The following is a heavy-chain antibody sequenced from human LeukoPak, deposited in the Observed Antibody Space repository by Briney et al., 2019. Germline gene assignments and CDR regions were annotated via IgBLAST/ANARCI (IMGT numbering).Heavy chain of an antibody. CDR2: IYYTGST. Sequence: SETLSLTCTVSGGSISSSSYYWGWIRQPPGKGLVWIGCIYYTGSTYYNPSLKSRVTISVDTSKNQFSLKLSSVTAADTAVYYCARQIDGFGEFGYFDYWGQGTLVTVSS. CDR3: ARQIDGFGEFGYFDY. J-gene: IGHJ4*02. V-gene: IGHV4-39*01. CDR1: GGSISSSSYY. D-gene: IGHD3-10*01.